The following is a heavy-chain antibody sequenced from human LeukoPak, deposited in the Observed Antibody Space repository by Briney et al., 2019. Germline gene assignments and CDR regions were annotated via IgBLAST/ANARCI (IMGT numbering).Heavy chain of an antibody. CDR3: ARDGGFEWELLGAFDI. CDR1: GGSISSSSYY. D-gene: IGHD1-26*01. CDR2: IYYSGST. Sequence: SETLSLTCTVSGGSISSSSYYWVWIRQPPGKGLEWIGSIYYSGSTYYNPSLKSRVTISVDTSKNQFSLKLSSVTAADTAVYYCARDGGFEWELLGAFDIWGQGTMVTVSS. J-gene: IGHJ3*02. V-gene: IGHV4-39*07.